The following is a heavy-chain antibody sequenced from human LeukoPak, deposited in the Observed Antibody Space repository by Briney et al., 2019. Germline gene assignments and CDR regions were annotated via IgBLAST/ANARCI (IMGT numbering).Heavy chain of an antibody. D-gene: IGHD3-10*01. J-gene: IGHJ4*02. CDR3: ARDRAGVLWFGELSGDY. V-gene: IGHV1-46*01. Sequence: ASVKVSCKASGYTFTSYYMHRVRQAPGQGLEWMGIINPSGGSTSYAQKFQGRVTMTRDTSTSTVYMELSSLRSEDTAVYYCARDRAGVLWFGELSGDYWGQGTLVTVSS. CDR2: INPSGGST. CDR1: GYTFTSYY.